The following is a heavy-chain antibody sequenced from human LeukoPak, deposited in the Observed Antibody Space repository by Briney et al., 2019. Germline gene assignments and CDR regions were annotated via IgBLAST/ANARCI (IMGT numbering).Heavy chain of an antibody. Sequence: GGSLRLSCAASGFTVSSNYMGRVRQAPGKGLEWVSVIYSGGSTSYADSVKGRFTISRDNSKNTLYLQINSLRAEDTAVYYCARLKSQYSIGWSYYFDYWGQGTLVTVSS. D-gene: IGHD6-19*01. J-gene: IGHJ4*02. V-gene: IGHV3-66*01. CDR2: IYSGGST. CDR1: GFTVSSNY. CDR3: ARLKSQYSIGWSYYFDY.